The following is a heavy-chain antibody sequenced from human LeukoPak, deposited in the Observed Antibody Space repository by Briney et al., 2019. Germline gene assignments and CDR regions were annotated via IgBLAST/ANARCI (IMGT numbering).Heavy chain of an antibody. CDR3: ARHDNDDDFDY. V-gene: IGHV7-4-1*02. Sequence: ASVKVSCKASGYTFTRYAINWLRQAPGQGLEWMGWINMYTANPAYAQGFTERFVFSLDTSVTTAYLQISNLKTEDTAVYYCARHDNDDDFDYWGQGALVTVSS. CDR2: INMYTANP. CDR1: GYTFTRYA. J-gene: IGHJ4*02. D-gene: IGHD3-16*01.